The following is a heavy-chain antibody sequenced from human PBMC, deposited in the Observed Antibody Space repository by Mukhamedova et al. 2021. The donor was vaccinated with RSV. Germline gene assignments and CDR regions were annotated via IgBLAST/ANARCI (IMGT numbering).Heavy chain of an antibody. V-gene: IGHV1-24*01. Sequence: SMHWVRQAPGKGLEWMGGFDPEDGETIYAQKFQGGVTMTEDTSTDTAYMELSSLRSEDTAVYYCATVVVAAASFDYWGQGTLVTV. CDR1: S. CDR2: FDPEDGET. CDR3: ATVVVAAASFDY. J-gene: IGHJ4*02. D-gene: IGHD2-15*01.